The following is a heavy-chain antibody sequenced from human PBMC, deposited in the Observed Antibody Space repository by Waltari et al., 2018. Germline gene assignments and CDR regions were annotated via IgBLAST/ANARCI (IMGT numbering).Heavy chain of an antibody. V-gene: IGHV3-23*04. CDR3: ATDWAGTSCNGDCLEN. J-gene: IGHJ4*02. CDR1: GFTFSGYS. Sequence: EVQVVESGGTLVHPEGSLRLSCAASGFTFSGYSMTWVRQAPGKGLEWGSSISGSGDTTYYANSVKGRFSISRDNSKNTVFWHMNSLRAEDTAVYYCATDWAGTSCNGDCLENWGQGTLVTVSS. D-gene: IGHD2-21*02. CDR2: ISGSGDTT.